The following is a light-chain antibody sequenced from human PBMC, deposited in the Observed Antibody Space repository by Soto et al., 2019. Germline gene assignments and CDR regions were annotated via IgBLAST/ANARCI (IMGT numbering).Light chain of an antibody. CDR1: QSISSW. CDR3: HQYTSYSWT. V-gene: IGKV1-5*03. J-gene: IGKJ1*01. CDR2: KAS. Sequence: DIQMTQSPPTLSASVGDRVTITCRASQSISSWLAWYQQEPGKAPKLLIYKASSLESGVPSRFSGSGSGTEFTLTISSLQPDDFATYYCHQYTSYSWTFGQGTKVDIK.